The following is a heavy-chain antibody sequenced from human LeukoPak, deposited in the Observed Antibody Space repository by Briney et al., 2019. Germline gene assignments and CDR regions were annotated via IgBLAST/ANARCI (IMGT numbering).Heavy chain of an antibody. V-gene: IGHV4-39*01. CDR3: ARAGLGTYYGTYYFDY. Sequence: SETLSLTCTVSGGSISSSSYYWGWIRQPPGKGLEWIGSTYYSGSTYYNPSLKSRVTISVDTSKNQFSLKLSSVTAADTAVCYCARAGLGTYYGTYYFDYWGQGTLVTVSS. CDR2: TYYSGST. CDR1: GGSISSSSYY. J-gene: IGHJ4*02. D-gene: IGHD1-26*01.